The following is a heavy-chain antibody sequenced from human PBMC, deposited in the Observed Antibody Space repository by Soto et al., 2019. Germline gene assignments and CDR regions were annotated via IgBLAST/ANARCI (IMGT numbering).Heavy chain of an antibody. CDR3: ARVGRGYDFWSGYSSKWFDP. Sequence: SETLSLTCAVYGGSVSGYYWCWIRKPPAKGREWIGEINHSGSTNYNPSLKSRVTISVDTSKNQYSLKLSSVTAADTAVYYCARVGRGYDFWSGYSSKWFDPWGQGTLVT. D-gene: IGHD3-3*01. CDR1: GGSVSGYY. V-gene: IGHV4-34*01. J-gene: IGHJ5*02. CDR2: INHSGST.